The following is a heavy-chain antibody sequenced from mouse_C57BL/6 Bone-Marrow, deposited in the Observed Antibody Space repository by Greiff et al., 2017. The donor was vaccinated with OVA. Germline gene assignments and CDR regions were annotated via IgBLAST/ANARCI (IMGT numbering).Heavy chain of an antibody. J-gene: IGHJ3*01. CDR1: GYTFTSYW. CDR3: ARTSYYGYSAWFAY. CDR2: IDPSDSET. V-gene: IGHV1-52*01. D-gene: IGHD2-2*01. Sequence: VQLQHPGAELVRPGSSVKLSCKASGYTFTSYWMHWVKQRPIQGLEWIGNIDPSDSETHYNQKFKDKATLTVDKSSSTAYMQLSSLTSEDSAVYYCARTSYYGYSAWFAYWGQGTLVTVSA.